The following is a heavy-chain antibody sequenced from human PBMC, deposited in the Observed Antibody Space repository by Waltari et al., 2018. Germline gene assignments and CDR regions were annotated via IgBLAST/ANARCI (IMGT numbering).Heavy chain of an antibody. V-gene: IGHV3-48*04. CDR3: ASGGGSYFYYYYYMDV. CDR2: ISSSSSTI. CDR1: GFTFSSYS. Sequence: VQLVESGGGLVQPGGSLRLSCAASGFTFSSYSMNWVRQAPGKGLEWVSYISSSSSTIYYADSVKGRFTISSDNAKNSLYLQMNSLRAEDTAVYYCASGGGSYFYYYYYMDVWGKGTTVTVSS. D-gene: IGHD1-26*01. J-gene: IGHJ6*03.